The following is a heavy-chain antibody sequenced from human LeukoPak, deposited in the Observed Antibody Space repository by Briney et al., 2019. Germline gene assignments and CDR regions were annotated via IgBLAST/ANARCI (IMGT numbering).Heavy chain of an antibody. Sequence: GSLRLSCAASGFTFSSYSMNWVRQAPGKGLEWVSSISSSSSYIYYADSVKGRFTISRDNAKNSLYLQMNSLRAEDTAVHYCARDTDDSSGYYYGYYFDYWGQGTLVTVSS. CDR1: GFTFSSYS. V-gene: IGHV3-21*01. D-gene: IGHD3-22*01. CDR2: ISSSSSYI. CDR3: ARDTDDSSGYYYGYYFDY. J-gene: IGHJ4*02.